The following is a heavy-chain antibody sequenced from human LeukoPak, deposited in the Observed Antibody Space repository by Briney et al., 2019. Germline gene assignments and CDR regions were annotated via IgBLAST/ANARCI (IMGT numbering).Heavy chain of an antibody. CDR3: ARPLTLIQHHQYYYYDMDI. Sequence: GASVKVSCKDSGGSFTTNGVSWVRQAPGQGLEWMGRIIPTVDKPIYAQNFQGRVTIAADKSTGTAYMELSSLRSEDTAVYYCARPLTLIQHHQYYYYDMDIWGQGTTVTVSS. V-gene: IGHV1-69*04. D-gene: IGHD1-1*01. J-gene: IGHJ6*02. CDR1: GGSFTTNG. CDR2: IIPTVDKP.